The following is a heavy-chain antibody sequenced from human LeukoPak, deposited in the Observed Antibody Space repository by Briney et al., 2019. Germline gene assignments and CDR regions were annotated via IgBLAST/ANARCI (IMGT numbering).Heavy chain of an antibody. J-gene: IGHJ5*02. D-gene: IGHD3-9*01. V-gene: IGHV3-23*01. CDR1: GFTFSSYA. CDR3: ARDYTGYFP. CDR2: ISVGGRST. Sequence: GGSLRLSCAASGFTFSSYAMSWVRQAPGKGLEWVAGISVGGRSTYYADSVKGRYTISRDNSKNTLYLQMNSLRAEDTAVYYCARDYTGYFPWGQGTLVIVSS.